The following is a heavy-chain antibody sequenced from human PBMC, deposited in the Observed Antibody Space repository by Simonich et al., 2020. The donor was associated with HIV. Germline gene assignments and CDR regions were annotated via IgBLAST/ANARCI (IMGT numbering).Heavy chain of an antibody. D-gene: IGHD3-16*01. J-gene: IGHJ4*02. CDR3: ASGMMGFDY. CDR1: GYTLTELS. Sequence: QVQLVQSGAEVKKPGASVKVSCKVSGYTLTELSVDWVRQTPGKGLEWMGHFDPKDGETMYAQKFQGRITMTEETSTDTAYMELSSLRSDDTAVYYCASGMMGFDYWGQGTLVTVSS. V-gene: IGHV1-24*01. CDR2: FDPKDGET.